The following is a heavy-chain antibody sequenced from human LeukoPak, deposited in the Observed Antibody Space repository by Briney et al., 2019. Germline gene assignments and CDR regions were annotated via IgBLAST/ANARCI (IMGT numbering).Heavy chain of an antibody. CDR1: GGSISSSSYY. J-gene: IGHJ4*02. Sequence: PSETLSLTCTVSGGSISSSSYYWGWIRQPPGKGLEWIGSIYYSGSTYYNPSLKSRGTISVDTSKNQFSLKLSSVTAADTAVYYCARGTFIAAAGRSFDYWGQGTLVTVSS. CDR3: ARGTFIAAAGRSFDY. D-gene: IGHD6-13*01. CDR2: IYYSGST. V-gene: IGHV4-39*07.